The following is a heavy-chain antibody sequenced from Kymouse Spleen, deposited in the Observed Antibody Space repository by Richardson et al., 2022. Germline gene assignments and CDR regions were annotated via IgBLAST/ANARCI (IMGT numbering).Heavy chain of an antibody. CDR2: ISYDGSNK. Sequence: QVQLVESGGGVVQPGRSLRLSCAASGFTFSSYGMHWVRQAPGKGLEWVAVISYDGSNKYYADSVKGRFTISRDNSKNTLYLQMNSLRAEDTAVYYCAKDYYGSGSPLYYYYGMDVWGQGTTVTVSS. V-gene: IGHV3-30*18. CDR3: AKDYYGSGSPLYYYYGMDV. D-gene: IGHD3-10*01. J-gene: IGHJ6*02. CDR1: GFTFSSYG.